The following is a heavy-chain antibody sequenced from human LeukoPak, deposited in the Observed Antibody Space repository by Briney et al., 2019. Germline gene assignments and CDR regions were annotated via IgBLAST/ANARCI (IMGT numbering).Heavy chain of an antibody. Sequence: GGSLRLSCAASGFTFSSYWMSWVRQAPGKGLEWVANIKQDGSEKYYVDSVKGRFTISRDNAKNSLYLQMNSLRAEDTAVYYCARDYGELYYYYGMDVWGQGTTVTVSS. V-gene: IGHV3-7*01. D-gene: IGHD4-17*01. CDR1: GFTFSSYW. CDR3: ARDYGELYYYYGMDV. J-gene: IGHJ6*02. CDR2: IKQDGSEK.